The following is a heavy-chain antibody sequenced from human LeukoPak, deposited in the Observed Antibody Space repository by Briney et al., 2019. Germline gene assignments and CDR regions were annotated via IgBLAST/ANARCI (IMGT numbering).Heavy chain of an antibody. J-gene: IGHJ6*03. CDR1: GYTFTGYY. CDR3: AREDGYCSSTSCYSYYYYMDV. V-gene: IGHV1-2*02. CDR2: INPNSGGT. D-gene: IGHD2-2*01. Sequence: ASVKVSCKASGYTFTGYYMHWVRQAPGQGLEWMGWINPNSGGTNYAQKFQGRVTMTRDTSISTAYMELSRLRSDDTAVYYCAREDGYCSSTSCYSYYYYMDVWGKGTTVTISS.